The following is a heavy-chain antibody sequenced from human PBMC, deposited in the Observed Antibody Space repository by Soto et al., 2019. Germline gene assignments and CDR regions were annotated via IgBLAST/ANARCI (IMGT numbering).Heavy chain of an antibody. Sequence: QVQLVQSGAEVKKPGSSVKVSCKASGGTFSTSAISWVRQAPGQGLEWVGGIMPVFPTPDYAQNFQGRVTITADESTTTADRELTSLRAYDTAVYYCARDIDRLQLGGNYYYILDVWGQGTAITVSS. J-gene: IGHJ6*02. CDR3: ARDIDRLQLGGNYYYILDV. CDR2: IMPVFPTP. CDR1: GGTFSTSA. V-gene: IGHV1-69*12. D-gene: IGHD1-1*01.